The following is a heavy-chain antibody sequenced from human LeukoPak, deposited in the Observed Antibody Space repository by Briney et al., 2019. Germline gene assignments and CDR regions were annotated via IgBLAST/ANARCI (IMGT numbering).Heavy chain of an antibody. CDR3: ASLGGYSGYDLYYYMDV. J-gene: IGHJ6*03. D-gene: IGHD5-12*01. CDR2: IYHSGST. Sequence: SETLSLTCTVSGYSISSGYYWGWIRPPPGKGLEWIGSIYHSGSTYYNPSLKSRVTISVDTSKNQFSLKLSSVTAADTAVYYCASLGGYSGYDLYYYMDVWGKGTTVTVSS. V-gene: IGHV4-38-2*02. CDR1: GYSISSGYY.